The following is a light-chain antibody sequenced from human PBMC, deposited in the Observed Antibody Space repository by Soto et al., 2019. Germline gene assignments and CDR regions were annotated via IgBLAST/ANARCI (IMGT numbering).Light chain of an antibody. Sequence: DIQMTQSPSSLSASVGDRVTITCRASQGISNNLAWYQQKPGKVPRLLIYGASTLQSGVPSRFCGSGSGTDFTLTISSLRPEDVATYYCQKYDSAPLTFGQGTKVEFK. CDR2: GAS. CDR3: QKYDSAPLT. J-gene: IGKJ1*01. V-gene: IGKV1-27*01. CDR1: QGISNN.